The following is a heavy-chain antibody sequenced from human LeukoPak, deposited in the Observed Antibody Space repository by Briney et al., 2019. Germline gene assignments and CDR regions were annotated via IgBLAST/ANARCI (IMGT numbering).Heavy chain of an antibody. CDR1: GFTFSSYS. D-gene: IGHD5-18*01. CDR2: ISSSSSYI. Sequence: GGSLRLSCAASGFTFSSYSMNWVRQAPGKGLEWVSSISSSSSYIYYADSVKGRFTISRDNAKNSLYLQMNSLRAEDTAVYYCARDGVWIQLWLDYFDYWGQGTLVTVSS. CDR3: ARDGVWIQLWLDYFDY. J-gene: IGHJ4*02. V-gene: IGHV3-21*01.